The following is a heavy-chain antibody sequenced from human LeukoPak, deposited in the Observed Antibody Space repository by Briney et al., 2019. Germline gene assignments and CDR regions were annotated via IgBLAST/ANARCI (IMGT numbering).Heavy chain of an antibody. Sequence: SETLSLTCTVSGGSISSYYWSWIRQPPGKGLEWIGYIYYSGSTNYNPSLKSRVTISVDTSKNQSSLKLSSVTAADTAVYYCAREGRSIAVAGSGAFDIWGQGTMVTVSS. CDR2: IYYSGST. CDR1: GGSISSYY. V-gene: IGHV4-59*01. CDR3: AREGRSIAVAGSGAFDI. D-gene: IGHD6-19*01. J-gene: IGHJ3*02.